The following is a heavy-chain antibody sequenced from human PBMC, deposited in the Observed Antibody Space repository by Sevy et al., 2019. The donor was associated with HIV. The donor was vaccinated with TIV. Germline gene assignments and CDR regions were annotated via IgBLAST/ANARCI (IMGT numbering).Heavy chain of an antibody. Sequence: ASVKVSCKASGYTFTDYFMHWVRQAPGQGLEWMGWINPNSGGTNYAQKFQGRVTMTRDTSISTAYMELNRLRSDDTAVYYCARAPSGSQGPGQYFQHWGQGTLVTVSS. CDR2: INPNSGGT. CDR1: GYTFTDYF. D-gene: IGHD1-26*01. J-gene: IGHJ1*01. CDR3: ARAPSGSQGPGQYFQH. V-gene: IGHV1-2*02.